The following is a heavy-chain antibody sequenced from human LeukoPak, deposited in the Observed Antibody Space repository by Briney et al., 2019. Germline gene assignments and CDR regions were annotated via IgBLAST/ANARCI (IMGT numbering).Heavy chain of an antibody. J-gene: IGHJ4*02. CDR2: IKSKTDDGIT. Sequence: RGGSLRLSCAASGFTFSNAWMSWVRQAPGKGLEWVGRIKSKTDDGITDYAAPVKGRFTISRDDSKNTLYLQMNSLKTEDTAVYYCTTPWDWGQGTLVTVSS. V-gene: IGHV3-15*01. CDR3: TTPWD. D-gene: IGHD1-26*01. CDR1: GFTFSNAW.